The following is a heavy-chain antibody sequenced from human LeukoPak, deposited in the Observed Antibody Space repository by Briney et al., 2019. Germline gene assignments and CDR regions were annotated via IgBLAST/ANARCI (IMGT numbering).Heavy chain of an antibody. Sequence: ASVKVSCKASGYTFTGYYMHWVRQAPGQGLEWMGWINPNSGGTNYAQKFQGRATMTRDTSISTAYMELSRLRSDDTAVYYCASLNSYGYGYYFDYWGQGTLVTVSS. J-gene: IGHJ4*02. D-gene: IGHD5-18*01. CDR1: GYTFTGYY. CDR3: ASLNSYGYGYYFDY. CDR2: INPNSGGT. V-gene: IGHV1-2*02.